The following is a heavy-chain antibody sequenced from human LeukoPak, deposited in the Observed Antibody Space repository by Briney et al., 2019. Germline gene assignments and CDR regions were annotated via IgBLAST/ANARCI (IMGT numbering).Heavy chain of an antibody. D-gene: IGHD3-10*01. CDR2: INHSGST. V-gene: IGHV4-34*01. CDR1: GGSFSGYY. CDR3: ARDHITMVRGGTGFDY. J-gene: IGHJ4*02. Sequence: SETLSLTCAVYGGSFSGYYWSWIRQPPGKGLEWIGEINHSGSTNYNPSLKSRVTISVDTSKNQFSLKLSSVTAADTAVYCCARDHITMVRGGTGFDYGGQGTLVTVSS.